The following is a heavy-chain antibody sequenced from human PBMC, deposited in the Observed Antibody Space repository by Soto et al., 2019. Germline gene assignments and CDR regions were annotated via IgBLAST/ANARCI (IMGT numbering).Heavy chain of an antibody. CDR2: INAGNGNT. CDR3: ASGGVLRLGELSLFDAFDI. J-gene: IGHJ3*02. D-gene: IGHD3-16*02. Sequence: GASVKVSCKASGYTFTSYAMHWVRQAPGQRLEWMGWINAGNGNTKYSQKFQGRVTITRDTSASTAYMELSSLRSEDTAVYYCASGGVLRLGELSLFDAFDIWGQGTMVTVSS. CDR1: GYTFTSYA. V-gene: IGHV1-3*01.